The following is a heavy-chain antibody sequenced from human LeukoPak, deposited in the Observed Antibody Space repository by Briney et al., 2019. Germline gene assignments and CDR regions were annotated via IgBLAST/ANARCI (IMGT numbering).Heavy chain of an antibody. CDR3: AKSGYYGSGSYYFDY. V-gene: IGHV3-23*01. J-gene: IGHJ4*02. CDR1: GFTFSSYA. CDR2: ISGSGGST. Sequence: GGTLRLSYAASGFTFSSYAMSWVRQAPGKGLEWVSAISGSGGSTYYADSVKGRFTISRDNSKNTLYLQMNSLRAEDTAVYYCAKSGYYGSGSYYFDYWGQGTLVTVSS. D-gene: IGHD3-10*01.